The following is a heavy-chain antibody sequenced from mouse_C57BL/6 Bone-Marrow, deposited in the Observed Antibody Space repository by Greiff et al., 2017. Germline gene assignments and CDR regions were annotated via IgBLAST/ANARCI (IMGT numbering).Heavy chain of an antibody. CDR2: IHPRSGNT. D-gene: IGHD2-13*01. CDR3: ARWGLRGWFAY. CDR1: GYTFTSYG. V-gene: IGHV1-81*01. Sequence: QVHVKQSGAELARPGASVKLSCKASGYTFTSYGISWVKQRTGQGLEWIGEIHPRSGNTYYNEKFKGKATLTADKSSSTAYMELRSLTSEDSAVYFCARWGLRGWFAYWGQGTLVTVSA. J-gene: IGHJ3*01.